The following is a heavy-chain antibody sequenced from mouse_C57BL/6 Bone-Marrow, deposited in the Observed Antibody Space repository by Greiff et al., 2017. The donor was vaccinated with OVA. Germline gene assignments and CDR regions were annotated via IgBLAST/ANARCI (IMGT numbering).Heavy chain of an antibody. CDR2: SRNKANDYTT. J-gene: IGHJ1*03. CDR3: ARDDYYWYFDV. Sequence: EVKVVESGGGLAQSGRSLRLSCATSGFTFSDFYMEWVRQAPGKGLEWIAASRNKANDYTTEYSASVKGRFIVSRDTSQSILYLQMNALRAEDTAIYYCARDDYYWYFDVWGTGTTVTVSS. CDR1: GFTFSDFY. V-gene: IGHV7-1*01.